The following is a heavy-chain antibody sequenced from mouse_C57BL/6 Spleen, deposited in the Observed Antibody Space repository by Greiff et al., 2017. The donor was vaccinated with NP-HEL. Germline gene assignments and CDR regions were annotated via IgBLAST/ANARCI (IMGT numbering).Heavy chain of an antibody. CDR1: GFTFSSYA. D-gene: IGHD1-1*01. CDR2: ISDGGSYT. J-gene: IGHJ1*03. CDR3: ARQLTVVADWYFDV. Sequence: EVKVVESGGGLVKPGGSLKLSCAASGFTFSSYAMSWVRQTPEKRLEWVATISDGGSYTYYPDNVKGRFTISRDNAKNNLYLQMSHLKSEDTAMYYCARQLTVVADWYFDVWGTGTTVTVSS. V-gene: IGHV5-4*03.